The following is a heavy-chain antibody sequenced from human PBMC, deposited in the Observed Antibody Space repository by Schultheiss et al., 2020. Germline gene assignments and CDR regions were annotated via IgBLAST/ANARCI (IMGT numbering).Heavy chain of an antibody. CDR3: ARRLAAAGRGWFDP. CDR1: GGSISSYY. D-gene: IGHD6-13*01. V-gene: IGHV4-59*08. CDR2: IYYSGST. Sequence: SQTLLLTCTVSGGSISSYYWSWIRQPPGKGLEWIGYIYYSGSTYYNPSLKSRVTISVDTSKNQFSLKLSSVTAADTAGYYCARRLAAAGRGWFDPWGQGTLVTVSS. J-gene: IGHJ5*02.